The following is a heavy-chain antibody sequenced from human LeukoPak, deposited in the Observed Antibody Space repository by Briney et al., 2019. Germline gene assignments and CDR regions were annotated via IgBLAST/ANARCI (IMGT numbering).Heavy chain of an antibody. V-gene: IGHV5-51*01. CDR3: ASPVYDFDTSGYYDYYAFNI. CDR2: TYPGDSDT. D-gene: IGHD3-22*01. CDR1: GYRFTSYW. Sequence: GESLKISCKGSGYRFTSYWIAWGRPMPGKGLEWMGITYPGDSDTRYSPSFQGQVTISVDRSISTAYLQWSSLKASDTAMYYCASPVYDFDTSGYYDYYAFNIWGQGTMVTVSS. J-gene: IGHJ3*02.